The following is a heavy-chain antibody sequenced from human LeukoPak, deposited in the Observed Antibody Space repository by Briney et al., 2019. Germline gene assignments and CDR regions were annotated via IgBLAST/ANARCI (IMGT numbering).Heavy chain of an antibody. CDR3: ARIAVAGIGSSYYYYYGMDV. J-gene: IGHJ6*02. V-gene: IGHV1-69*01. CDR1: GGTFSSYA. D-gene: IGHD6-19*01. Sequence: SVKVSCKASGGTFSSYAISWVRQAPGQGLEWMGGIIPIFGTANYAQKFQGRVTITVDESTSTAYMELSSLRSEDTAVYYCARIAVAGIGSSYYYYYGMDVWGQGTTVTVSS. CDR2: IIPIFGTA.